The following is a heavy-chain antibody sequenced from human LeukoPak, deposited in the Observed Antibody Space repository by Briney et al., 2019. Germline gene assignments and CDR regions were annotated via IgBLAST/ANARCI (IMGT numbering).Heavy chain of an antibody. CDR1: GGSISSHY. V-gene: IGHV4-59*11. J-gene: IGHJ4*02. Sequence: SETLSLTCTVSGGSISSHYRSWIRQPPGKGLEWIGYIYYSGSTNYNPSLKSRVTILVDTSKNQFSLKLSSVTAADTAVYYCARVSSGYIFDYWGQGTLVTVSS. CDR3: ARVSSGYIFDY. CDR2: IYYSGST. D-gene: IGHD3-22*01.